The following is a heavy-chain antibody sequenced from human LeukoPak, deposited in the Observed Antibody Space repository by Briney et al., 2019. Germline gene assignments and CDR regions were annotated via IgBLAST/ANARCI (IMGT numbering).Heavy chain of an antibody. D-gene: IGHD3-22*01. V-gene: IGHV1-18*01. Sequence: EASVKVSCKASGYTFTSYGISWVRQAPGQGLEWMGWISAYNGNTNYAQKLQGRVTMTTDTSTSTAYMELRSLRSDDTAVYYCARGNLNTMIVVVHFDYWGQGTLVTVSS. J-gene: IGHJ4*02. CDR2: ISAYNGNT. CDR1: GYTFTSYG. CDR3: ARGNLNTMIVVVHFDY.